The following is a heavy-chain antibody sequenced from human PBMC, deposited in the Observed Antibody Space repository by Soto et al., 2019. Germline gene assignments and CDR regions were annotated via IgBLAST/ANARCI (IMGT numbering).Heavy chain of an antibody. CDR1: GYTFSAYS. Sequence: ASVKVSCKASGYTFSAYSLHWVRQAPGQSLEWMGWINVANSDTEYSQKFQGRVTITRDTSATTVYMALSSLRSEDMAVYYCANSRSIMTKKYSLDYWGQGTLVTVSS. V-gene: IGHV1-3*01. J-gene: IGHJ4*02. D-gene: IGHD4-4*01. CDR2: INVANSDT. CDR3: ANSRSIMTKKYSLDY.